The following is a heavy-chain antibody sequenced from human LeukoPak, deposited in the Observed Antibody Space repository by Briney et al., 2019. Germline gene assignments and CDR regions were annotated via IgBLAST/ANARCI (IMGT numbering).Heavy chain of an antibody. D-gene: IGHD1-7*01. J-gene: IGHJ4*02. CDR1: GGSFSGYY. CDR2: INHSGST. CDR3: ARVKGDWNYKRRRHFDY. Sequence: SETLSLTCAVYGGSFSGYYWSWIRQPPGKGPEWIGEINHSGSTNYNPPLKSRVTISVDTSKNQFSLKLSSVTAADTAVYYCARVKGDWNYKRRRHFDYWGQGTLVTVSS. V-gene: IGHV4-34*01.